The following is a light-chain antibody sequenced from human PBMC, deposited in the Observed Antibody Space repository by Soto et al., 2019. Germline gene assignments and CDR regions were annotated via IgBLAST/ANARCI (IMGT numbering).Light chain of an antibody. CDR3: QQYGSSPSK. V-gene: IGKV3-20*01. CDR2: GAS. J-gene: IGKJ1*01. Sequence: EIVLTQSPGTLSLSPGERATLSCRASQSVSSNYITWYQQKPGQAPRRLIFGASSRATGIPDRFSGSGSGTDFTLTISRLEPEDFAVYYCQQYGSSPSKFGQGTKVDSK. CDR1: QSVSSNY.